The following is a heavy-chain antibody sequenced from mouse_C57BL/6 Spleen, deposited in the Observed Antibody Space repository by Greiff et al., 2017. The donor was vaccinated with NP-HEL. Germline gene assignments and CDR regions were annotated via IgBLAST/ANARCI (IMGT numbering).Heavy chain of an antibody. D-gene: IGHD4-1*01. CDR2: IDPSDSYT. V-gene: IGHV1-69*01. J-gene: IGHJ1*03. Sequence: QVQLQQPGAELVMPGASVKLSCKASGYTFTSYWMHWVKQRPGQGLEWIREIDPSDSYTNYNQKFKGKSTLTVDKSSSTAYMQLSSLTSEDSAVYYCARGAPGTVGYFDVWGTGTTVTVSS. CDR1: GYTFTSYW. CDR3: ARGAPGTVGYFDV.